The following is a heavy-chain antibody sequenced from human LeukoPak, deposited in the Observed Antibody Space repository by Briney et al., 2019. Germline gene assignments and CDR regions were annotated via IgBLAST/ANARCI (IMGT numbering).Heavy chain of an antibody. D-gene: IGHD1-1*01. CDR2: IIPIFGTA. J-gene: IGHJ4*02. V-gene: IGHV1-69*13. CDR3: ARDRSTTGTTAY. CDR1: GGTFSSYA. Sequence: ASVKVSCKASGGTFSSYAISWVRQAPGQGLEWMGGIIPIFGTANYAQKFQGRVTITADESTSTAYMELSSLRSEDTAVYYCARDRSTTGTTAYWGQGTLVTVSS.